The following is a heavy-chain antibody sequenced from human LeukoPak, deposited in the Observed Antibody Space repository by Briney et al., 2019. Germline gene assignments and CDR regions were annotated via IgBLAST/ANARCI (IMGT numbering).Heavy chain of an antibody. CDR3: AREVAVAGIYGSTDYCDY. Sequence: ASVKVSCKASVYTFTTYDINWVRQATGQGLEWMGWVNPNTGETGYAQKFQGRVTLSTNTSINTAYLELRSLTSEDTAVYYCAREVAVAGIYGSTDYCDYWGQGTLVTVSS. V-gene: IGHV1-8*03. CDR2: VNPNTGET. J-gene: IGHJ4*02. CDR1: VYTFTTYD. D-gene: IGHD6-19*01.